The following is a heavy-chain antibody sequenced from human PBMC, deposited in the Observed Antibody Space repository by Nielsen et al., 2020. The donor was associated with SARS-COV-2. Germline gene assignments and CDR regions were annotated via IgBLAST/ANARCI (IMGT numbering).Heavy chain of an antibody. CDR2: ISYDGSNK. Sequence: GESLKISCAASGFTFSSYGMHWVRQAPGKGLEWVAVISYDGSNKYYADSVKGRFTISRDNSKNTLYLQMNSLRAEDTAVYYCAKGMSVTMVRGVINYYMDVWGKGTTVTVSS. CDR1: GFTFSSYG. J-gene: IGHJ6*03. CDR3: AKGMSVTMVRGVINYYMDV. D-gene: IGHD3-10*01. V-gene: IGHV3-30*18.